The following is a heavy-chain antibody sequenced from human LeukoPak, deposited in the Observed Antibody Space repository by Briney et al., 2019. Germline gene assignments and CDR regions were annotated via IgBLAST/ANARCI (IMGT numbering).Heavy chain of an antibody. Sequence: PGGSLRLSCAASGFTFSSYSMNWVRQAPGKGLEWVSYISSSSSTIYCADSVKGRFTISRDNAKNSLYLQMNSLRAEDTAVYYCARTGYSYGYPFDYWGQGTLVTVSS. J-gene: IGHJ4*02. CDR2: ISSSSSTI. V-gene: IGHV3-48*04. CDR1: GFTFSSYS. D-gene: IGHD5-18*01. CDR3: ARTGYSYGYPFDY.